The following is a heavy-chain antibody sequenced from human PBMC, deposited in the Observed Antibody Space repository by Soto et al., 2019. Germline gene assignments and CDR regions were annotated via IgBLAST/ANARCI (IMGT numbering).Heavy chain of an antibody. CDR3: ARAFWSAGSCYLGSGYFDL. Sequence: EVQLVESGGGLVQPGGSLRLSCAASGFTFSSYWMNWVRQAPGKGLVWVSRINSDGSSITYADSVKGRFTISRDNAKNTRVLHMNALRAENADVYYCARAFWSAGSCYLGSGYFDLCGRGSLVAVSS. J-gene: IGHJ2*01. CDR1: GFTFSSYW. V-gene: IGHV3-74*01. CDR2: INSDGSSI. D-gene: IGHD2-15*01.